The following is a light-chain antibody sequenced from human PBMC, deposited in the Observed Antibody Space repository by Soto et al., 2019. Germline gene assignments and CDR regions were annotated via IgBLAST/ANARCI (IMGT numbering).Light chain of an antibody. J-gene: IGKJ5*01. CDR2: KAS. Sequence: DIQMTQSPSTLSASVGDRVTITCRASQTISSWLAWYQQKPGKAPKLLIYKASSLESGVPSRFSGSGPGTEFTLTISTLQPDDFATYYCQQYNSYSTFGQGTRLET. CDR1: QTISSW. CDR3: QQYNSYST. V-gene: IGKV1-5*03.